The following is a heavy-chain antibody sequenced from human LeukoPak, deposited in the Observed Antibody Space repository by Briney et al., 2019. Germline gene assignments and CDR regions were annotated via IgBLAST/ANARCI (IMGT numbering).Heavy chain of an antibody. D-gene: IGHD2-15*01. CDR2: ISVDGSAT. V-gene: IGHV3-30*04. Sequence: GGSLRLSCAASGFTFQNYAMNWLRQTPDRGLFWVAAISVDGSATADSVKGRFTVSRDNSKNTLYLQMNSLRAEDTAVYYCAKDLIRVVKDIVVVVAATRSGELDYWGQGTLVTVSS. J-gene: IGHJ4*02. CDR3: AKDLIRVVKDIVVVVAATRSGELDY. CDR1: GFTFQNYA.